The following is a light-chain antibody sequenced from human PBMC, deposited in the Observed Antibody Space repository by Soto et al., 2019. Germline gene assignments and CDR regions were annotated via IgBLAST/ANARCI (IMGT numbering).Light chain of an antibody. J-gene: IGLJ3*02. CDR3: QSYDSSLSGSV. CDR2: GNS. V-gene: IGLV1-40*01. CDR1: SSNIGAGYD. Sequence: QSVLTQPPSVXXAPXXXXTISCTGSSSNIGAGYDVHWYQQLPGTAPKLLIYGNSNRPSGVPDRFSGSKSGTSASLAITGLQAEDEADYYCQSYDSSLSGSVFGGGTKVTVL.